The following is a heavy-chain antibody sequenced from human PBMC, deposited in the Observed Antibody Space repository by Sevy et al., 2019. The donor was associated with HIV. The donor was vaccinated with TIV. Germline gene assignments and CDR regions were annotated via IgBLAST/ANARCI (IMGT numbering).Heavy chain of an antibody. CDR3: VRLTMVQGVIGFDY. D-gene: IGHD3-10*01. CDR1: GGSISSSSYY. V-gene: IGHV4-39*01. CDR2: IYYSGST. J-gene: IGHJ4*02. Sequence: SETLSLTCTVSGGSISSSSYYWGWIRQPPGKGLEWIGSIYYSGSTYYNPSLKSRVTISVDTSKNQFSLKLSSVTAADTAVYYCVRLTMVQGVIGFDYWGQGTLVTVSS.